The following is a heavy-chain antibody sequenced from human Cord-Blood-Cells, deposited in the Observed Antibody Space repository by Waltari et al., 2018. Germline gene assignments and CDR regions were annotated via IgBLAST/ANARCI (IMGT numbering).Heavy chain of an antibody. Sequence: AASGFTFSIYSMNWVREAPGKGLERVSSISSSSSYIYYADSVKGRSTISRDNAKNSLYLQMNSLRAEDTAVHYCARDFNAFDIWGQGTMVTVSS. CDR1: GFTFSIYS. CDR2: ISSSSSYI. J-gene: IGHJ3*02. V-gene: IGHV3-21*01. CDR3: ARDFNAFDI.